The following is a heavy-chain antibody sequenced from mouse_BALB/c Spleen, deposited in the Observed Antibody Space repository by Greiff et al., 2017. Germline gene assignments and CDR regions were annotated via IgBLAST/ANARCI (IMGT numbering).Heavy chain of an antibody. Sequence: EVQLVESGGGLVKPGGSLKLSCAASGFTFSSYAMSWVRQSPEKRLEWVAEISSGGSYTYYPDTVTGRFTISRDNAKNTLYLEMSSLRSEDTAMYYCARGYEAWFAYWGQGTLVTVSA. V-gene: IGHV5-9-4*01. CDR1: GFTFSSYA. CDR2: ISSGGSYT. CDR3: ARGYEAWFAY. J-gene: IGHJ3*01. D-gene: IGHD2-2*01.